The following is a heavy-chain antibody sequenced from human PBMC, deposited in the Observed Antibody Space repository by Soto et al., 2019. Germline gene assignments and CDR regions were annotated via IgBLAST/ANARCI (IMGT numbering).Heavy chain of an antibody. CDR1: GFTFSSYG. V-gene: IGHV3-33*01. Sequence: AGGSLRLSCAASGFTFSSYGMHWVRQAPGKGLEWVAVIWYDGSNKYYADSVKGRFTISRDNSKNTLYLQMNSLRAEDTAVYYCGYSGYDSFGYFDYWGQGTLVTVSS. CDR2: IWYDGSNK. J-gene: IGHJ4*02. CDR3: GYSGYDSFGYFDY. D-gene: IGHD5-12*01.